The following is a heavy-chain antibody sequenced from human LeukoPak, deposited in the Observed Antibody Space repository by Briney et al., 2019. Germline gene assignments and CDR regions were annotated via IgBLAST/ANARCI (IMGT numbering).Heavy chain of an antibody. D-gene: IGHD3-10*01. CDR1: GFTFSSYW. V-gene: IGHV3-21*01. CDR2: ISSSSSYI. CDR3: ARTGITMVRGAVQGFDP. Sequence: GGSLRLSCAASGFTFSSYWMSWVRQAPGKGLEWVSSISSSSSYIYYADSVKGRFTISRDNAKNSLYLQMNSLRAEDTAVYYCARTGITMVRGAVQGFDPWGQGTLVTVSS. J-gene: IGHJ5*02.